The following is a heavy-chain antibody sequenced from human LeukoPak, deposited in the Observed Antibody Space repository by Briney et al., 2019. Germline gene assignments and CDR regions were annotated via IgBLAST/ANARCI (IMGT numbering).Heavy chain of an antibody. CDR1: GFTFSSYW. V-gene: IGHV3-7*01. CDR2: IKQDGSEK. J-gene: IGHJ6*02. CDR3: ARDDYCSGGSCYSNYYYGMDV. Sequence: GGSLRLSCAASGFTFSSYWMSWVRQAPGKGLEWVANIKQDGSEKYYVDSVKGRFTISRDNAKNSLYLQMNSLRAEDPAVYYCARDDYCSGGSCYSNYYYGMDVWGQGTTVTVSS. D-gene: IGHD2-15*01.